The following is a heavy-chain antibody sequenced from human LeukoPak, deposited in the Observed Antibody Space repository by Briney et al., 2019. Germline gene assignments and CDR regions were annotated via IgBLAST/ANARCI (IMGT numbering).Heavy chain of an antibody. CDR1: GYSFTSYW. D-gene: IGHD2-15*01. CDR2: IYPGDSDT. Sequence: GESLKISCKGSGYSFTSYWIGWVRQMPGKGLEWMGLIYPGDSDTRYSPSFQGQVTMSADKSISTVYLQWSSLKASDTAMYYCARGYCGGGRCYTFDYWGQGTLVTVSS. V-gene: IGHV5-51*01. J-gene: IGHJ4*02. CDR3: ARGYCGGGRCYTFDY.